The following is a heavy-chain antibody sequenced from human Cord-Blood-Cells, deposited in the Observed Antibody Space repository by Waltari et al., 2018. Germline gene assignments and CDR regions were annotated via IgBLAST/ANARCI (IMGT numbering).Heavy chain of an antibody. CDR2: IYPGDSET. CDR1: GYSFTSYW. J-gene: IGHJ5*02. Sequence: EVQLVQSGAEVKKPGESLKISCKGSGYSFTSYWIGWVRPMPGKGLEWMGIIYPGDSETSYSPSFQGQVTISADKSISTAYLQWSSLKASDTAMYYCARAATYYYGSGSSRNWFDPWGQGTLVTVSS. V-gene: IGHV5-51*01. D-gene: IGHD3-10*01. CDR3: ARAATYYYGSGSSRNWFDP.